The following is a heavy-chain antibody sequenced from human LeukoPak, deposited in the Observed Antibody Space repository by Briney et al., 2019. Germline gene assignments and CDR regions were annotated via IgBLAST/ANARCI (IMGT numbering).Heavy chain of an antibody. CDR3: ARDVAVRRVTGYYYYCMDV. J-gene: IGHJ6*03. Sequence: GASVKVSCKASGYTFTGYYMHWVRQAPGQGLEWMGWINPNSGGTNYAQKFQGRVTMTRDTSISTAYMELSRLRSDDMAVYYCARDVAVRRVTGYYYYCMDVWGKGTTVTISS. CDR1: GYTFTGYY. V-gene: IGHV1-2*02. CDR2: INPNSGGT. D-gene: IGHD3-10*01.